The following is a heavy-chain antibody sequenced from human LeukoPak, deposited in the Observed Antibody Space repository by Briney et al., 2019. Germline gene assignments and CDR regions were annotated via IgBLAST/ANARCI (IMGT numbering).Heavy chain of an antibody. CDR2: IKQDGSEK. V-gene: IGHV3-7*03. D-gene: IGHD2-15*01. J-gene: IGHJ4*02. Sequence: GGSLRLSCAASGFTFSSYWMSWVRQAPGKGLEWVANIKQDGSEKYYVDSVKGRFTISRDNAKNSLYLQMNSLRAEDTAVYYCARGLPPSDYYFDYWGQGTLVTVSS. CDR3: ARGLPPSDYYFDY. CDR1: GFTFSSYW.